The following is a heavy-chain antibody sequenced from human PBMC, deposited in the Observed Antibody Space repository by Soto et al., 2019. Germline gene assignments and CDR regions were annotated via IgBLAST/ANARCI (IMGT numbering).Heavy chain of an antibody. Sequence: ASVKVSCKASGYTFTSYGISWVRQAPGQGLEWMGWISAYNGNTNYAQKLQGRVTMTTDTSTSTAYMELRSLRSDDTAVYYCARVRVDEGYIDSSSSREYWYFDLWGRGTLVTVSS. CDR2: ISAYNGNT. V-gene: IGHV1-18*01. CDR3: ARVRVDEGYIDSSSSREYWYFDL. J-gene: IGHJ2*01. CDR1: GYTFTSYG. D-gene: IGHD6-6*01.